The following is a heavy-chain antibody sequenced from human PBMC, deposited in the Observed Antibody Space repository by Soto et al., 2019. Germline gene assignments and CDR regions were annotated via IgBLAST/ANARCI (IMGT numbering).Heavy chain of an antibody. CDR1: GFTFSSYS. J-gene: IGHJ3*02. CDR3: AREKVRFGLVIADALDI. D-gene: IGHD3-3*01. Sequence: GSLRLSCAASGFTFSSYSMIWVRQAPGKGLEWVSSISSSSSYIYYADSVKGRFTISRDNSKNTLYLQMNSLKTEDTAVYYCAREKVRFGLVIADALDIWGQGTMVTVSS. CDR2: ISSSSSYI. V-gene: IGHV3-21*01.